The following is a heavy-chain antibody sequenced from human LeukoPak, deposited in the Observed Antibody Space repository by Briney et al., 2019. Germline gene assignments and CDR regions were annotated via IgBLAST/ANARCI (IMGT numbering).Heavy chain of an antibody. D-gene: IGHD3-22*01. Sequence: SETLSLTCTVSGGSVSSYYWSWIRQPPGKGLEWIGYIYYSGSTNYNPSLKSRVTISVDTSKNQFSLKLSSVTAADTAVYYCARHLYFEDSSGYYSYSFDYWGQGTLVTVSS. CDR2: IYYSGST. J-gene: IGHJ4*02. CDR3: ARHLYFEDSSGYYSYSFDY. V-gene: IGHV4-59*08. CDR1: GGSVSSYY.